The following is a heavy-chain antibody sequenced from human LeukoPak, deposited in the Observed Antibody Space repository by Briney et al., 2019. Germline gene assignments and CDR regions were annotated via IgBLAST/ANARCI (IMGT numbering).Heavy chain of an antibody. CDR2: TRNKARSYTT. CDR1: GFTLSDHY. V-gene: IGHV3-72*01. J-gene: IGHJ4*02. Sequence: PGRSLRLSCAASGFTLSDHYMDWVRQAPGKGLDWVGRTRNKARSYTTEYAASVKGRFTISRDDSKTSLHMQINSLKTEDTAVYYCARGGAYEAFDYWGQGTLVTVSS. D-gene: IGHD5-12*01. CDR3: ARGGAYEAFDY.